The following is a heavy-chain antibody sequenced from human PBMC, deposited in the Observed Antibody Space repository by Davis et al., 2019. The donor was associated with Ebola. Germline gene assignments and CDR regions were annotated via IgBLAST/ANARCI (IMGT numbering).Heavy chain of an antibody. J-gene: IGHJ6*04. V-gene: IGHV3-64*04. CDR1: GFTFTTYA. Sequence: GGSLRLSCAASGFTFTTYAMHWVRQAPGKGLEYVSAISYNGGSTYYADSVKGRFTISRDNSKNTLYLQMNSLRAEDTAVYYCARDYETTDYYYYYGMDVWGKGTTVTVS. CDR2: ISYNGGST. D-gene: IGHD3-16*01. CDR3: ARDYETTDYYYYYGMDV.